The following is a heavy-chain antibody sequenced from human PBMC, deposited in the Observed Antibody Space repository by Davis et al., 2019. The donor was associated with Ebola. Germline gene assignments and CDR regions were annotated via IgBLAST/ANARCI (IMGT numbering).Heavy chain of an antibody. CDR2: ISYDGSNK. J-gene: IGHJ4*02. Sequence: GESLKISCAASGFTFSSYGMHWVRQAPGKGLEWVAVISYDGSNKYYADSVKGRFTISRDNSKNTLYLQMNSLRAEDTAVYYCAKVGSSSNYWGQGTLVTVSS. CDR1: GFTFSSYG. V-gene: IGHV3-30*18. CDR3: AKVGSSSNY. D-gene: IGHD6-6*01.